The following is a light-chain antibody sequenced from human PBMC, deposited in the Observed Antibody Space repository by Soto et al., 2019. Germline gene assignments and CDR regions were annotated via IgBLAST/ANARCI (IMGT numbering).Light chain of an antibody. CDR2: EVN. CDR3: SSFTNSGTVV. V-gene: IGLV2-14*01. CDR1: SSDVGGHNY. J-gene: IGLJ2*01. Sequence: ALTQPASVSGSPGQSITISCTGTSSDVGGHNYVSWYQQHPGKAPKNMIYEVNNGPSGVSDRFSGSKSGNTASLTISGLQAEDEAYYYCSSFTNSGTVVFGGGTKVTVL.